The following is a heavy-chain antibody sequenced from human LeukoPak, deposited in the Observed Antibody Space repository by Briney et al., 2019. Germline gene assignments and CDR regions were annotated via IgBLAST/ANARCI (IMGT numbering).Heavy chain of an antibody. D-gene: IGHD2-15*01. CDR2: IYSGGST. V-gene: IGHV3-53*01. CDR3: ARGALLGYCSGGSCYSRGLGY. CDR1: GFPVSSNY. Sequence: GGSLRLSCAASGFPVSSNYMSWVRQAPGKGLEWVSVIYSGGSTYYADSVKGRFTISRDNSKNTLYLQMNSLRAEDTAVYYCARGALLGYCSGGSCYSRGLGYWGQGTLVTVSS. J-gene: IGHJ4*02.